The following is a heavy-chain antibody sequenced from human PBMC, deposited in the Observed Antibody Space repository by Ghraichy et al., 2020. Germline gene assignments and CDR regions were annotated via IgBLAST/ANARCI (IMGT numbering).Heavy chain of an antibody. V-gene: IGHV4-34*01. CDR1: GDSFHGYS. CDR3: ARGTLVQPCDH. J-gene: IGHJ4*02. D-gene: IGHD1-26*01. CDR2: IKHGGST. Sequence: SETLSLTCTLSGDSFHGYSWSWLRQPPGEGLEWIGEIKHGGSTNYNPSLKGRVTISTDTSKKQVSLQLPSVTAADTAVYFCARGTLVQPCDHWGKGTLVTVA.